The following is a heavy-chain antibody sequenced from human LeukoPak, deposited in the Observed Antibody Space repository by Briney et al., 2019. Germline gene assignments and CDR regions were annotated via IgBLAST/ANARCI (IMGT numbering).Heavy chain of an antibody. Sequence: ASVKVSCKASGYTFTTYYIHWVRQAPGQGLEWMGFDNPSGGSTSYAQKFQGRVTMTRDTSTSTVYMDLSSLRSEDTAVYYCARNVGSGLDYWGQGTLVIVSS. V-gene: IGHV1-46*03. CDR2: DNPSGGST. D-gene: IGHD3-10*01. CDR1: GYTFTTYY. CDR3: ARNVGSGLDY. J-gene: IGHJ4*02.